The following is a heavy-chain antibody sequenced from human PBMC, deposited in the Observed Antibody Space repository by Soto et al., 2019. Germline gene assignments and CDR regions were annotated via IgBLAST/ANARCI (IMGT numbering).Heavy chain of an antibody. J-gene: IGHJ4*02. D-gene: IGHD6-19*01. CDR1: GVSMSSSNW. Sequence: QVQLQESGPGLVKPSGTVSLTCVVSGVSMSSSNWWSWVRQSPAKGLEWIGEIYHSGSTNYNPSLKSRVTISVDESRNQFSLNLRYVTVADTAVYYCAAAMAGKFDSWGQGILVTVSS. CDR3: AAAMAGKFDS. CDR2: IYHSGST. V-gene: IGHV4-4*02.